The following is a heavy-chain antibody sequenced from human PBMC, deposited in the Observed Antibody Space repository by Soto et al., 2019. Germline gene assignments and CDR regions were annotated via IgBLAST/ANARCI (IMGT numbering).Heavy chain of an antibody. Sequence: SVKVSCKASGGTFSSYAISWVRQAPGQGLEWMGGIIPIFGTANYAQKFQGRVTITADESTSTAYMELSSLRSEDTAVYYCARDHPNYDFWSGRPYYYYGMDVWGQGTTVTVSS. CDR3: ARDHPNYDFWSGRPYYYYGMDV. CDR1: GGTFSSYA. J-gene: IGHJ6*02. V-gene: IGHV1-69*13. D-gene: IGHD3-3*01. CDR2: IIPIFGTA.